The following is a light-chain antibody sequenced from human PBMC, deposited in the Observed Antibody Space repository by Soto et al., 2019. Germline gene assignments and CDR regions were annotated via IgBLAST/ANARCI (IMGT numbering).Light chain of an antibody. Sequence: SVLAQPASVSGSPGQSITISCTGTSNDIGTYDYVSWYQQHPGKVPKLMIFDVSNRPSGVSNRFSGSKSGNTASLTISGLQAEDEADYYCCSYTGISTLYVFGSGTKVTVL. CDR1: SNDIGTYDY. CDR2: DVS. CDR3: CSYTGISTLYV. V-gene: IGLV2-14*03. J-gene: IGLJ1*01.